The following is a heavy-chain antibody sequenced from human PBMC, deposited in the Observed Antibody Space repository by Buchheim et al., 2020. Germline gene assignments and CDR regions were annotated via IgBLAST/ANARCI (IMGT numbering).Heavy chain of an antibody. CDR2: INHSGST. Sequence: QVQLQQWGAGLLKPSETLSLTCAVYGGSFSGYYWSWIRQPPGKGLEWIGEINHSGSTNYNPSPKSRVTLSVDTSKNQFSLKLSSVTAADTAVYYCARTSIAVAGTHPSFDYWGQGTL. CDR3: ARTSIAVAGTHPSFDY. D-gene: IGHD6-19*01. CDR1: GGSFSGYY. V-gene: IGHV4-34*01. J-gene: IGHJ4*02.